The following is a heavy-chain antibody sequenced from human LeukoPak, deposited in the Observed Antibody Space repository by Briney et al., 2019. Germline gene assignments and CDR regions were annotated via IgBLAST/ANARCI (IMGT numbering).Heavy chain of an antibody. D-gene: IGHD1-26*01. CDR3: AKDVASGTYYDY. CDR1: GFTFSTYG. CDR2: IGESGSYT. Sequence: PGGSLRLSCAASGFTFSTYGMHWVRQAPGRGLEWVSSIGESGSYTCYADSVKGRFTVSRDNSESTLYLQMSSLRAEDTALYYCAKDVASGTYYDYWGQGTLVTVSS. V-gene: IGHV3-23*01. J-gene: IGHJ4*02.